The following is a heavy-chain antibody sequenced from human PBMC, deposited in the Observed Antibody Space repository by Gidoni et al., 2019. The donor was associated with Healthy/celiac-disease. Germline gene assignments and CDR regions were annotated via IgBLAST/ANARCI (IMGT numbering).Heavy chain of an antibody. CDR1: GFTFSSYS. Sequence: EVQLVESGGGLVKPGGSLRLSCAASGFTFSSYSMNWFRQAPGKGLEWVSYISSSSSDIYYADSVKGRFTIARDNAKNSLYLQMNSLRAEDTAVYYCARDLVVVVPAAIGLSYYYYMDVWGKGTTVTVSS. V-gene: IGHV3-21*01. CDR2: ISSSSSDI. CDR3: ARDLVVVVPAAIGLSYYYYMDV. D-gene: IGHD2-2*02. J-gene: IGHJ6*03.